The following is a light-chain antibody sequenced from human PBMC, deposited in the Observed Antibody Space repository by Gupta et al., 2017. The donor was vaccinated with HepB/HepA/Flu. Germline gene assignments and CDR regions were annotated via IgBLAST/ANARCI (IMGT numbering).Light chain of an antibody. CDR1: QSCVHTDGNIY. CDR2: KVS. V-gene: IGKV2-30*02. J-gene: IGKJ5*01. Sequence: DVVMTQFPLPLPVTLGQPARIPCRSSQSCVHTDGNIYLDWFQQRPGHSPRRLIFKVSNRDSGVPDRFSGSGSGTLFTLEISRVEPEDVGVYYGKQGTRPVTFGQGTRL. CDR3: KQGTRPVT.